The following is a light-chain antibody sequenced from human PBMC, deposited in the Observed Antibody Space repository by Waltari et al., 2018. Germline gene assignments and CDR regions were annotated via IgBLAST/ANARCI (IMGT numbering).Light chain of an antibody. CDR1: QSVGIY. J-gene: IGKJ5*01. CDR3: HQRHSWPIT. V-gene: IGKV3-11*01. Sequence: EIVLTQSPATLSLSPGERATPSCRASQSVGIYFAWYKQKPGQAPSLLIYDASPRATGIPARFSGSGSGTDFTLTISSLEFEDSAVYFCHQRHSWPITFGQGTRLEIK. CDR2: DAS.